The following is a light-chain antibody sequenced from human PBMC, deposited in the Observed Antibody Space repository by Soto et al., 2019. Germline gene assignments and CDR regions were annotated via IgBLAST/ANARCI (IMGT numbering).Light chain of an antibody. J-gene: IGLJ2*01. CDR2: SND. Sequence: QSVLTQPPSASGTPGQRVTISCSGSSSNIGSNTVNRYQQLPGTAPKLLISSNDQRPSGVPDRFSGSKSGTSASLAISGLQSDDESDYYCAAWDDSLHAVVFGGGTKLTVL. CDR3: AAWDDSLHAVV. V-gene: IGLV1-44*01. CDR1: SSNIGSNT.